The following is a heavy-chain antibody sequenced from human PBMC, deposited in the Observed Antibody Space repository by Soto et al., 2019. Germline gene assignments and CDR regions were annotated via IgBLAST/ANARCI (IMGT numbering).Heavy chain of an antibody. Sequence: GGSLRLSCVASGFTFNTFAISWVRQAPGKGLEWVSGIGGSGSSTFYADSVKGRFTISRDNSKYTLYPQMNSLRDEDTAVYYCAKTICGSFWAGDPWGQGTLVTVSS. D-gene: IGHD3-9*01. CDR1: GFTFNTFA. J-gene: IGHJ5*02. CDR2: IGGSGSST. CDR3: AKTICGSFWAGDP. V-gene: IGHV3-23*01.